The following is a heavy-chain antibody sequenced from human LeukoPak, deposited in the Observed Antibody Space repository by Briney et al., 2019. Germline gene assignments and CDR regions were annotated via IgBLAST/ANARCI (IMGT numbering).Heavy chain of an antibody. V-gene: IGHV3-23*01. CDR2: ITGSGGNT. CDR1: GFTFSNYA. Sequence: GGSLRLSCAASGFTFSNYAMSWVRQAPGKGLEWVSAITGSGGNTYYADSVKGRFTISRDNSKNTVFLQMNSLRAEDTAVYYCAKEGCSSTSCYVGDYWGQGTLVTVSS. D-gene: IGHD2-2*01. J-gene: IGHJ4*02. CDR3: AKEGCSSTSCYVGDY.